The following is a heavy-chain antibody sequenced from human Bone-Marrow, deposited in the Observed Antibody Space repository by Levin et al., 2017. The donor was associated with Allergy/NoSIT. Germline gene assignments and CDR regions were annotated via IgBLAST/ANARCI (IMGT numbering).Heavy chain of an antibody. CDR3: ARGYCTGSDGGDGGMDV. CDR2: INHSGIA. V-gene: IGHV4-34*01. CDR1: GGSFSGYY. J-gene: IGHJ6*02. D-gene: IGHD2-8*02. Sequence: PSETLSLTCGVYGGSFSGYYWSWIRQSPEKGLEWIGEINHSGIANYSPSLRSRVSITVDNSRRQFSLKLRSVTAADSAVYCCARGYCTGSDGGDGGMDVWGQGTTVTVSS.